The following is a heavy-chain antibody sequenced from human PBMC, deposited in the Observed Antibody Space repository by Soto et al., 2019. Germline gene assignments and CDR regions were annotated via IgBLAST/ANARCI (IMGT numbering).Heavy chain of an antibody. D-gene: IGHD2-21*01. V-gene: IGHV1-18*01. CDR2: ISAYNGNT. CDR1: GYTFTSYG. CDR3: AREGALGVNDY. Sequence: QVQLVQSGAEVKKPGASVKVSCKASGYTFTSYGISWVRQAPGQGLEWMGWISAYNGNTKNAQKLQGRVTETTETTTNTAYVEQRSLSSNDTAVYYCAREGALGVNDYWGQGTLDTVTS. J-gene: IGHJ4*02.